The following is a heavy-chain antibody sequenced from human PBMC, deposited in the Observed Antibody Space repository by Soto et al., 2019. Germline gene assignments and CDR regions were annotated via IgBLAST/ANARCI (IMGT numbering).Heavy chain of an antibody. Sequence: QVQLQESGPGLVKPSETLSLTCTVSGGSFSSYYWSWIRQPPGKGPEWIGYIYYSGSTNYNPSLTSRVTISVDSSKNQFSLKLSSVTAADTAVYYCARHGGYCTNGVCYTSYYYYYMDVWGKGTTVTVSS. CDR1: GGSFSSYY. CDR3: ARHGGYCTNGVCYTSYYYYYMDV. J-gene: IGHJ6*03. CDR2: IYYSGST. V-gene: IGHV4-59*08. D-gene: IGHD2-8*01.